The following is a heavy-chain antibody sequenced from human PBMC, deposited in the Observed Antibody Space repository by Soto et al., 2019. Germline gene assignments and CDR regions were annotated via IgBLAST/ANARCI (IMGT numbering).Heavy chain of an antibody. V-gene: IGHV4-30-4*01. CDR3: ARAFSSIPGYSSGWYAGRVDV. Sequence: QVPLQESGPGLVKPSQTLSLTCTVSGGSISSGDYYWSWIRQPPGKGLEWIGYIYYSGSAYYNPSLKSRVTMSVDTSKNQFSLRLSSVTAADTALYYCARAFSSIPGYSSGWYAGRVDVWGQGTTVTVSS. J-gene: IGHJ6*02. D-gene: IGHD6-19*01. CDR1: GGSISSGDYY. CDR2: IYYSGSA.